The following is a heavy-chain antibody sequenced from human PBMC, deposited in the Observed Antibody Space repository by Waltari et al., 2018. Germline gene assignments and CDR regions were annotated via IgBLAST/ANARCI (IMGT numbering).Heavy chain of an antibody. V-gene: IGHV3-33*07. D-gene: IGHD2-2*01. J-gene: IGHJ4*02. Sequence: VQLVESGGRVVQPGRSLRLSCEASGFPFSAHGMHWVRQAPGKGLEWLAVIWYDGGDEYYGDSVRGRITISRDNSKNTLYLEMNSLRVEDTAIYYCARDTSASQAYFDFWGQGTLVSVSS. CDR2: IWYDGGDE. CDR3: ARDTSASQAYFDF. CDR1: GFPFSAHG.